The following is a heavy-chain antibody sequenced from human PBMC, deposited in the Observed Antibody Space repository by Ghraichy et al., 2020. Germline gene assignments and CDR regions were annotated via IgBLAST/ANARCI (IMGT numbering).Heavy chain of an antibody. CDR3: ARQVSGDCSGGGCYPLF. V-gene: IGHV4-61*01. J-gene: IGHJ4*02. CDR1: GGSVSSGSYY. CDR2: IYYSGST. D-gene: IGHD2-15*01. Sequence: SETLSLTCTVSGGSVSSGSYYWGWIRQPPGKGLEWIGYIYYSGSTIYNPSLKSRVTMSIDTSKNQFSLKMSSVTAADTAMYYCARQVSGDCSGGGCYPLFGGQGTMVTLSS.